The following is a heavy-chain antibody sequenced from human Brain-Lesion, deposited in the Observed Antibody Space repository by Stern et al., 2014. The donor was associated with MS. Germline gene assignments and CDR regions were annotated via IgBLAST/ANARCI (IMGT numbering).Heavy chain of an antibody. CDR2: FDPEDGET. Sequence: QVQLGPSGAEVKKPGASVKVSCKVSGYTLTELSMHWVRQAPRTGLEWMGGFDPEDGETIYAQKFQGRVTMTEDTSTDTAYMELSSLRSEDTAVYYCATLSPGAGGNYYRHFDYWGQGTLVTVSS. V-gene: IGHV1-24*01. CDR3: ATLSPGAGGNYYRHFDY. D-gene: IGHD1-26*01. CDR1: GYTLTELS. J-gene: IGHJ4*02.